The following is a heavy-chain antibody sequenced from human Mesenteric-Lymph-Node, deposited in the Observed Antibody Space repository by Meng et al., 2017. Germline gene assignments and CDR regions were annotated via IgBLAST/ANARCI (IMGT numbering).Heavy chain of an antibody. Sequence: QVKLQESGSGLVRPAQTLSLTCAGSGDSITSGDYSWTWIRQPPGKGLEWIGYIYHGVNIYYTPSLRSRVTISVDKSRNQFSLKLTSVSAADTAVYYRVRDTRRGGGWFDPWGQGTLVTVSS. CDR2: IYHGVNI. CDR1: GDSITSGDYS. D-gene: IGHD3-10*01. J-gene: IGHJ5*02. CDR3: VRDTRRGGGWFDP. V-gene: IGHV4-30-2*01.